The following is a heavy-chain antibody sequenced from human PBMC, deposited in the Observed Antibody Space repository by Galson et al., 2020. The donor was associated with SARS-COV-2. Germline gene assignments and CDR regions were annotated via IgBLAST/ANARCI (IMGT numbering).Heavy chain of an antibody. D-gene: IGHD6-13*01. V-gene: IGHV2-70*01. Sequence: SGPTLAQPTRTHILTCTFSGFSLSTTGICVTWIRQPPGKALEWLALVCWDDSKYYNTSLKTRLTTPHDTAKNQVVLTMANMDPDDTATYYCARAVAAAPVLGAADIWGKGTVVTVSS. CDR1: GFSLSTTGIC. CDR2: VCWDDSK. CDR3: ARAVAAAPVLGAADI. J-gene: IGHJ3*02.